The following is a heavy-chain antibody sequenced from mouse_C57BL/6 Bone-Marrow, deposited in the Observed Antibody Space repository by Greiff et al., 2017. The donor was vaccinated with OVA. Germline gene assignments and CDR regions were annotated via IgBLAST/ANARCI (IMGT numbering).Heavy chain of an antibody. CDR3: ARYKGRVAVDYFDY. CDR2: IRNKPNGSTT. Sequence: EVMLVESGGGLVQPGDSLSLSCAASGFTFTNYYMSWVRQPPGKALEWLAFIRNKPNGSTTEYSASVKGRFTISRDNPQSILYLQMNALRAEDSATYYCARYKGRVAVDYFDYWGQGTALTVSS. CDR1: GFTFTNYY. J-gene: IGHJ2*01. V-gene: IGHV7-3*01. D-gene: IGHD1-1*01.